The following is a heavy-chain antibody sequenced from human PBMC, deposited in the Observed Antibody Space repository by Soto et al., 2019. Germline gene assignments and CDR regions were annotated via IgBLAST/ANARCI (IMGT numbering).Heavy chain of an antibody. Sequence: QVQLQESGPGLVKPSGTLSLTCAVSGGSISSSTWWSWVRQPPGKGLEWIGEIYHSGSTNYNPSLKSRVTISVDKSKNQFSLKLSSVTAADTAVYYCAREALGYCGGGSCYSEDYWGQGTLVTVSS. CDR3: AREALGYCGGGSCYSEDY. J-gene: IGHJ4*02. CDR1: GGSISSSTW. CDR2: IYHSGST. D-gene: IGHD2-15*01. V-gene: IGHV4-4*02.